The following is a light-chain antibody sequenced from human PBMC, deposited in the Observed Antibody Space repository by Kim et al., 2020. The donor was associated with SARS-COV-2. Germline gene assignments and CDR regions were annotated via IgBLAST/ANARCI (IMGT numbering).Light chain of an antibody. CDR1: RKVDSSS. Sequence: SPGQRATLSCRASRKVDSSSVAWYQQKPGQAPSLLIYATSTRAADSPDRFSGSGSGTDFTLTINRLETEDFAVYYCQQYGGSPLYSFGQGTKLEI. V-gene: IGKV3-20*01. J-gene: IGKJ2*03. CDR3: QQYGGSPLYS. CDR2: ATS.